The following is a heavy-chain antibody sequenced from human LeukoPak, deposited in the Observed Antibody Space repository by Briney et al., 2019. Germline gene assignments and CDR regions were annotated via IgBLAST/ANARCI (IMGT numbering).Heavy chain of an antibody. V-gene: IGHV4-34*01. J-gene: IGHJ4*02. CDR1: GGSFSGYY. D-gene: IGHD3-3*01. CDR2: INHSGST. CDR3: AEWFYDY. Sequence: SETLSLTCAVYGGSFSGYYWSWIRQPPGKGLEWIGDINHSGSTNYNPSLKSRVTISVDTSKNQFPLKLSSVTPAHTVVYYCAEWFYDYWGQGTLVTVSS.